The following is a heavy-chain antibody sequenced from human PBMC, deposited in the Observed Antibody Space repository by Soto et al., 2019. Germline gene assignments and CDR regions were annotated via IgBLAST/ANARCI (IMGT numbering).Heavy chain of an antibody. Sequence: PGGSLRLSCEASGFTFSDYVMNWVRQGPGKGLEWVSTIGRGDDKYYADSVKGRFTISRDTSKNTLFLQMNSLRAEDTALYYCAKSPRLLWLGQLFELRAPTDYWGQGTLVTVSS. CDR3: AKSPRLLWLGQLFELRAPTDY. J-gene: IGHJ4*02. D-gene: IGHD3-10*01. CDR2: IGRGDDK. CDR1: GFTFSDYV. V-gene: IGHV3-23*01.